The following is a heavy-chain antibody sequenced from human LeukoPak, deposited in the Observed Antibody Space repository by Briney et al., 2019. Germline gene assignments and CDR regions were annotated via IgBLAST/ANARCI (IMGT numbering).Heavy chain of an antibody. CDR2: IYHSGST. D-gene: IGHD3-22*01. J-gene: IGHJ4*02. CDR1: GGSISSGYY. Sequence: ASETLSLTCTVSGGSISSGYYWGWIRQPPGKGLEWIGSIYHSGSTYYNPSLKSRVTISVDTSKNQFSLKLSSVTAADTAVYYCARDDSSGYRWGQGTLVTVSS. CDR3: ARDDSSGYR. V-gene: IGHV4-38-2*02.